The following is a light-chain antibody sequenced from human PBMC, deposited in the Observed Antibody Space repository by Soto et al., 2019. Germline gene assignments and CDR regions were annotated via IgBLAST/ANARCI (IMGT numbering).Light chain of an antibody. V-gene: IGKV1-6*01. CDR3: LLDYSYFWA. CDR1: QGIRSA. J-gene: IGKJ1*01. CDR2: AAS. Sequence: AIQVTQSPSSLSASGGDRVTITCRTSQGIRSALGWYQQKPGKVPKLLIYAASTLQSGVPSRFSGSGSGRDFTLTISSLQPEDFATYYCLLDYSYFWAFGQGTKVEIK.